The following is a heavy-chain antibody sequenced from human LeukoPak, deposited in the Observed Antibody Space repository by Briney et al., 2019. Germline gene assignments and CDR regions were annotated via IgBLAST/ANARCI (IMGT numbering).Heavy chain of an antibody. CDR1: GFTVSSNY. J-gene: IGHJ6*02. CDR2: IYSGGST. CDR3: ARRGYSNYYHYYYGMDV. V-gene: IGHV3-66*01. Sequence: PGGSLRLSCAASGFTVSSNYMSWVRQAPGEGLEWVSVIYSGGSTYYADSVKGRFTISRDNSKNTLYLQMNSLRAEDTAVYYCARRGYSNYYHYYYGMDVWGQGTTVTVSS. D-gene: IGHD4-11*01.